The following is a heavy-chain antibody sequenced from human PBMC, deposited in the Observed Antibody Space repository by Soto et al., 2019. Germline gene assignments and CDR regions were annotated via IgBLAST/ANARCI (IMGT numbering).Heavy chain of an antibody. Sequence: PGGSLRLSCXASGFTFSSYALTWVRQAPGKGLEWVSAISNNGGSTYYADSVKGRFTISRDNAKNSLYLQMNSLRAEDTAVYYCARAFSLGTVTTQEGGIERYYYYYYYMDVWGKGTTVTVSS. CDR3: ARAFSLGTVTTQEGGIERYYYYYYYMDV. CDR2: ISNNGGST. CDR1: GFTFSSYA. D-gene: IGHD4-17*01. V-gene: IGHV3-23*01. J-gene: IGHJ6*03.